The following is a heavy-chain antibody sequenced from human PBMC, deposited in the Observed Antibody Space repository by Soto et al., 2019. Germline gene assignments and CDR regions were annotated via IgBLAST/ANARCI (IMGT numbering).Heavy chain of an antibody. V-gene: IGHV3-74*01. CDR2: INSDGSST. Sequence: EVQLVESGGGLVQPGGSLRLSCAASGFTFSSYWMHWVRQAPGKGLVWVSRINSDGSSTSYADSVKGRFTISRDNAKNTLYLQMNSLRDEDTAVSYCARAYYGSGRRFDPWGQGTLVTVSS. D-gene: IGHD3-10*01. J-gene: IGHJ5*02. CDR3: ARAYYGSGRRFDP. CDR1: GFTFSSYW.